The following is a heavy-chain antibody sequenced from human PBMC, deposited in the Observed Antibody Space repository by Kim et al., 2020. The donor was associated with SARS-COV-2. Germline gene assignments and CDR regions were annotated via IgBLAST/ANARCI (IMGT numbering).Heavy chain of an antibody. CDR3: AKEFIFRSNPRGGFDY. Sequence: DSVKGRFTISRDNAKASLYLQMNSLGAEDTALYYCAKEFIFRSNPRGGFDYWGQGTLVTVSS. D-gene: IGHD3-3*02. V-gene: IGHV3-9*01. J-gene: IGHJ4*02.